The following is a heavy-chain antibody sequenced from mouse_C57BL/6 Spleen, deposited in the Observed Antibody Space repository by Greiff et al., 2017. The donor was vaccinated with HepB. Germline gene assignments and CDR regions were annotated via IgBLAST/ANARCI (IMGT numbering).Heavy chain of an antibody. V-gene: IGHV1-55*01. CDR1: GYTFTSYW. D-gene: IGHD1-1*01. J-gene: IGHJ4*01. CDR2: IYPGSGST. CDR3: ASGATVVATGYYYAMDY. Sequence: QVQLQQPGAELVKPGASVKMSCKASGYTFTSYWITWVKQRPGQGLEWIGDIYPGSGSTNYNEEFKSKATLTVDTSSSTAYMQLSSLTSEDSAVYYCASGATVVATGYYYAMDYWGQGTSVTVSS.